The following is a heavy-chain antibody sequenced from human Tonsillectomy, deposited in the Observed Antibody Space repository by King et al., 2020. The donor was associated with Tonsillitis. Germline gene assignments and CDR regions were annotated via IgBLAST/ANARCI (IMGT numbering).Heavy chain of an antibody. CDR3: GKEPGSYWLNALEI. Sequence: VQLVESGGGVVQPGRSLRLSCAASGFTFSTYGMHWVRQAPGKGLEWVAVISYDGSNEYYADSVKGRFTISRDNSKNTLYLQMNSLRAEDTAVFYCGKEPGSYWLNALEIWGQGTMVTVSS. V-gene: IGHV3-30*18. CDR1: GFTFSTYG. CDR2: ISYDGSNE. J-gene: IGHJ3*02. D-gene: IGHD1-26*01.